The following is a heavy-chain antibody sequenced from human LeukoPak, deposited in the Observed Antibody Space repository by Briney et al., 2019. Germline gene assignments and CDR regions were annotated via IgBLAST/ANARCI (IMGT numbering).Heavy chain of an antibody. Sequence: GGSLRLSCAASGFTFSNYAMSWVRQAPGKGLEWVSAIVGSGGSTYYADSVKGRLTDSRDNSKSTLYLQMNSLRAEDTALYYCAKWGDYDVLTGYYVPDYWGQGTLFTVSS. J-gene: IGHJ4*02. CDR2: IVGSGGST. CDR3: AKWGDYDVLTGYYVPDY. CDR1: GFTFSNYA. V-gene: IGHV3-23*01. D-gene: IGHD3-9*01.